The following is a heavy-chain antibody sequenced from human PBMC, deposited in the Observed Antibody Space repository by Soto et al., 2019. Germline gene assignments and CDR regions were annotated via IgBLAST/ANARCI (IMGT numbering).Heavy chain of an antibody. CDR3: AHRAFLRTRHNWFDP. D-gene: IGHD3-16*01. CDR1: GVSLSTTGVG. Sequence: SGPTLVNPTQTLTLTCTLSGVSLSTTGVGVAWIRQPPGKALEWLAIIYWDDDKRYSPSLKSRLTITKDTSKNQVVLRMTNMEPADTATYYCAHRAFLRTRHNWFDPWGQGTLVTVSS. CDR2: IYWDDDK. J-gene: IGHJ5*02. V-gene: IGHV2-5*02.